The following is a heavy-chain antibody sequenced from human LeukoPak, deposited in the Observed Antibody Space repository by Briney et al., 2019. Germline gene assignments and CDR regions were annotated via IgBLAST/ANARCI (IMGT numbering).Heavy chain of an antibody. CDR3: ARDCSGGSYYGAFDI. CDR1: GASIRSGDYY. CDR2: IYDSGST. V-gene: IGHV4-30-4*01. J-gene: IGHJ3*02. D-gene: IGHD2-15*01. Sequence: PSETLSLTCTVSGASIRSGDYYWSWLRQPPGKGLEWIGYIYDSGSTYYNPSLKSRITISVDTSENRFSLKLSSVTATDTAVYYCARDCSGGSYYGAFDIWGQGTMVTVSS.